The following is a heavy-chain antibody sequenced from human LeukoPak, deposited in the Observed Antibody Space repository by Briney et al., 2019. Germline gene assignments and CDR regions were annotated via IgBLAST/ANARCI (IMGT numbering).Heavy chain of an antibody. Sequence: GGSLRLSCAASGFTFDDYAMHWVRQAPGKGLEWVSGISWNSGSIGYADSVKGRFTISRDNAKNSLYLQMNSLRAGDTAIYYCAKSGLEVRGVITSTFDYWGQGTLVTVSS. CDR3: AKSGLEVRGVITSTFDY. CDR2: ISWNSGSI. J-gene: IGHJ4*02. D-gene: IGHD3-10*01. V-gene: IGHV3-9*01. CDR1: GFTFDDYA.